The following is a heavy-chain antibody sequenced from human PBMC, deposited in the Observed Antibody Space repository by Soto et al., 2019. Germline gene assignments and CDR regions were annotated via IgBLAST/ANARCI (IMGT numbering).Heavy chain of an antibody. CDR2: ISVSGGST. Sequence: GGSLRLSCAASRFTFSSYAMCWVRQAPGKGLEWVSSISVSGGSTYYADSVKGRFTISRDNSKNTLYLQMNSLRAEDTTVYYCAKDGYSITRNKQLDYWGHRTLVTFST. J-gene: IGHJ4*03. CDR3: AKDGYSITRNKQLDY. V-gene: IGHV3-23*01. CDR1: RFTFSSYA. D-gene: IGHD2-2*01.